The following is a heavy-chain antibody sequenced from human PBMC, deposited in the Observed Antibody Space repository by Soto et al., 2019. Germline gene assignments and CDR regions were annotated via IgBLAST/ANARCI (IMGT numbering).Heavy chain of an antibody. CDR3: ARAPTYYYDSSGYYYVPYFDY. J-gene: IGHJ4*02. D-gene: IGHD3-22*01. CDR2: ISYDGSNK. CDR1: GFTFSSYA. Sequence: PGGSLRLSCAASGFTFSSYAMHWVRQAPGKGLEWVAVISYDGSNKYYADSVKGRFTISRDNSKNTLYLQMNSLRAEDTAVYYCARAPTYYYDSSGYYYVPYFDYWGQGTLVTVSS. V-gene: IGHV3-30-3*01.